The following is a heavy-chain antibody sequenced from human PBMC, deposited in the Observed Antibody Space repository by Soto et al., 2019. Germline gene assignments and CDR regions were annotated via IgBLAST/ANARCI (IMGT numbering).Heavy chain of an antibody. D-gene: IGHD3-16*01. J-gene: IGHJ4*02. CDR3: ARHGGYYFDY. V-gene: IGHV4-34*01. CDR1: SGSFSGYY. Sequence: SETLSLTCAVYSGSFSGYYWSWIRQPPGKGLEWIGEIYHGLSIVYNPSLKSRVTTSGDSSKNQFSLKLSSVTAADTAVYYCARHGGYYFDYWGQGTLVTVPQ. CDR2: IYHGLSI.